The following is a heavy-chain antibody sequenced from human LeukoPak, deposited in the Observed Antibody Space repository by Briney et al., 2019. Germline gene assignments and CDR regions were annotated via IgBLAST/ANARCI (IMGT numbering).Heavy chain of an antibody. Sequence: GGSLRLSCAASGFTFRSYSMNWVRQAPGKGLEWVSYISSSSTTIYYADSVKGRFTISRDNAKNSLSLQMNSLRAEDTAVYYCARSWYGGDYWGQGTLVTVSS. CDR2: ISSSSTTI. CDR3: ARSWYGGDY. J-gene: IGHJ4*02. D-gene: IGHD6-13*01. V-gene: IGHV3-48*01. CDR1: GFTFRSYS.